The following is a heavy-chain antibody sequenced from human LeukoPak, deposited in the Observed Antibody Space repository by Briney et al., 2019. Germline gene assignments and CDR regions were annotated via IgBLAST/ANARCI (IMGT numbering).Heavy chain of an antibody. V-gene: IGHV4-59*01. J-gene: IGHJ4*02. CDR1: GGSISSYY. Sequence: SETLSLTCTVSGGSISSYYWSWIRQPPGKGLVWIGYIYYSGSTNYNPSLKSRVTISVDTSKNQFSLKLSSVTAADTAVYYCARALGVGYDDYWGQGTLVTVSS. CDR2: IYYSGST. D-gene: IGHD3-16*01. CDR3: ARALGVGYDDY.